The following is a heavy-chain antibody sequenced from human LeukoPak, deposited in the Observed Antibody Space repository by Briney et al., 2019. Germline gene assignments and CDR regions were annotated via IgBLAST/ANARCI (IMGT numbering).Heavy chain of an antibody. Sequence: GGSLRLSCAASGFTVSSNYMSWVRQPPGKGLEWVSVIYSGGSTYYADSVKGRFTISRDNSKNTLYLQMNSLRAEDTAVYYCARDVGYSYGNNWGQGTLVTVSS. J-gene: IGHJ4*02. D-gene: IGHD5-18*01. CDR2: IYSGGST. CDR3: ARDVGYSYGNN. CDR1: GFTVSSNY. V-gene: IGHV3-66*02.